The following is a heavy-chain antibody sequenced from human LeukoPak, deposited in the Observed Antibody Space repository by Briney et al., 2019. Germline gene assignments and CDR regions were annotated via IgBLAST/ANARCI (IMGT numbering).Heavy chain of an antibody. J-gene: IGHJ4*02. Sequence: ASVKVSCKASGYTFINYGINWVRQAPGQGLEWMAWINAYNGNTNYAQNLQGRVTMTTDTSTSTAYMELRSLSSDDTAFYYCARGGYALYLDSWGQGTLVTVSS. CDR2: INAYNGNT. CDR3: ARGGYALYLDS. CDR1: GYTFINYG. D-gene: IGHD5-12*01. V-gene: IGHV1-18*01.